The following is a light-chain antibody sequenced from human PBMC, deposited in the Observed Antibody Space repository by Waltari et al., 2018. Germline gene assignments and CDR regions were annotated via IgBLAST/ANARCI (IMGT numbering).Light chain of an antibody. J-gene: IGKJ2*01. Sequence: DIQLTQSPSRLSASIGDRVTITCRASQAIARYLAWYQHRRGEAPKLLIYGASNLRFGVPSRFSGSGSGTEFTLTISNLEPEDFATYYCQFLEKDPYTFGQGTDVDLK. V-gene: IGKV1-9*01. CDR1: QAIARY. CDR2: GAS. CDR3: QFLEKDPYT.